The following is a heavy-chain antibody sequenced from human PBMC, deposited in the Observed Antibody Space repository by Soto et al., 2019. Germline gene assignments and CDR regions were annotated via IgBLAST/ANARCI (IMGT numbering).Heavy chain of an antibody. Sequence: QVQLVQSGAEVKKPGASVKVSCKASGYRFETYGMTWVRQAPGQGLEWMGWISAYSVDTYNAQKFQDRVTMTTDTSTGTACMELRGLRADDTAVYYCARGHEVIRGALDVWGQGTTVTVSS. CDR1: GYRFETYG. CDR2: ISAYSVDT. V-gene: IGHV1-18*01. J-gene: IGHJ6*02. CDR3: ARGHEVIRGALDV. D-gene: IGHD2-21*01.